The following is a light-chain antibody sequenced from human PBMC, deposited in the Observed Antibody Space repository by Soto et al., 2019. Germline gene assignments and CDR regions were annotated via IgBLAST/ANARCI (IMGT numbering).Light chain of an antibody. CDR1: QGVNSSY. CDR2: GAS. CDR3: QQYVNPPVT. J-gene: IGKJ2*01. V-gene: IGKV3-20*01. Sequence: EIVLTQSPDTLYLSPGEGATLSCRASQGVNSSYLAWYQQKPGQAPRLLISGASDSATGVPARVSGSGSVTDFTLTISRLEPEDIAVDNCQQYVNPPVTFGQGTKLQIK.